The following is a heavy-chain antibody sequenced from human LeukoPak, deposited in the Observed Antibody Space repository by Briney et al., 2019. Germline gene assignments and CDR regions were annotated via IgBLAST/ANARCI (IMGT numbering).Heavy chain of an antibody. CDR2: IYIDGTT. CDR1: GFTVSSNY. V-gene: IGHV3-66*01. D-gene: IGHD4-17*01. J-gene: IGHJ4*02. Sequence: GGSLRLSCAASGFTVSSNYMTWVRQAPGKGLEWISVIYIDGTTYYADSVKGRFTISRDQANNTLYLQMNTLRAEDTAVYYCARDGWTTGGGSFDYWGQGTLVTVSS. CDR3: ARDGWTTGGGSFDY.